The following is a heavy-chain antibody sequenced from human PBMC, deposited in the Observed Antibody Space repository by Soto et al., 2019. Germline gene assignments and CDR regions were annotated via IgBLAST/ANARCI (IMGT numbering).Heavy chain of an antibody. CDR3: AADVLAAREGGY. Sequence: ASVKVSCKASGFTFTSSAMQWVRQARGQRLEWIGWIVVGSGNTNYAQKFQERVTITRDMSTSTAYMELSSLRSEDTAVYYCAADVLAAREGGYWGQGTLVTVSS. J-gene: IGHJ4*02. CDR1: GFTFTSSA. V-gene: IGHV1-58*02. CDR2: IVVGSGNT. D-gene: IGHD6-13*01.